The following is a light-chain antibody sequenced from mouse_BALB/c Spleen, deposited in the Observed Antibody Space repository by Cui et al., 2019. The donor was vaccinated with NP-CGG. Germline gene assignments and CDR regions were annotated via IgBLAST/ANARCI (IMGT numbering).Light chain of an antibody. V-gene: IGLV1*01. Sequence: QAFVTQEYVLTTSPGEAVTLTCRSNTGAVTTTNYANWVQEKPDHLFTGLIGGTNNRAPGVPARFSGSLIGDKAALTITGAQTEDEAIYFCALWYSNHWVFGGGTKLTVL. J-gene: IGLJ1*01. CDR3: ALWYSNHWV. CDR1: TGAVTTTNY. CDR2: GTN.